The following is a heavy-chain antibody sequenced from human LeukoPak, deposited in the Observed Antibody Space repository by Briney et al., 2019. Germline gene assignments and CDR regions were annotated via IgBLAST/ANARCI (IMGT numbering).Heavy chain of an antibody. D-gene: IGHD2-8*01. CDR3: ARGYCTNGVCYGTVDY. CDR1: GFTLDDYG. Sequence: SGGSLRLSCAASGFTLDDYGMSWVRQAPGKGLEWVSGVNRNGGSTDYAASVKGRFTISRDNAKNSLYLQMNSLRAEDTALYYCARGYCTNGVCYGTVDYWGQGTLVTVSS. V-gene: IGHV3-20*04. CDR2: VNRNGGST. J-gene: IGHJ4*02.